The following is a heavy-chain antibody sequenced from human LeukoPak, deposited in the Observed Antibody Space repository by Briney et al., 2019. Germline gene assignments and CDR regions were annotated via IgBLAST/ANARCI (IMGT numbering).Heavy chain of an antibody. Sequence: SETLSLTCAVYGGSFSGYYWSWIRQPPGKGLEWIGEINHSGSTNYNPSLKSRVTISVDTSKNQFSLNLSSVTAADTAVYYCARERSSGPWIQLGKEYYYYYMDVWGKGTTVTVSS. CDR1: GGSFSGYY. CDR3: ARERSSGPWIQLGKEYYYYYMDV. CDR2: INHSGST. V-gene: IGHV4-34*01. D-gene: IGHD5-18*01. J-gene: IGHJ6*03.